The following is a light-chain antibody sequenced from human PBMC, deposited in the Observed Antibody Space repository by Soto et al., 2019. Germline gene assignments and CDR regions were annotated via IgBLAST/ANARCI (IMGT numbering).Light chain of an antibody. CDR1: QTISSW. V-gene: IGKV1-5*01. CDR2: DAS. Sequence: DIQMTQSPSTLSGSVGDRVTITCRASQTISSWLAWYQQKPGKAPKLMISDASSLEAGVPSRFGGSASGTEFTLTISSLQPADFATYYCQQYSSYPLSFGGGTKVDIK. J-gene: IGKJ4*01. CDR3: QQYSSYPLS.